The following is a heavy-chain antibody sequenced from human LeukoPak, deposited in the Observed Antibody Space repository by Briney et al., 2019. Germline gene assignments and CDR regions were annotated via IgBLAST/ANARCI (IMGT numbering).Heavy chain of an antibody. CDR2: IYSGGST. V-gene: IGHV3-66*01. J-gene: IGHJ6*02. CDR1: GFTVSSNY. Sequence: GGSLRLSCAASGFTVSSNYMSWVRQAPGKGLEWVSVIYSGGSTYYADSVKGRFTISRDNSKNTLYLQMNSLGAEDTAVYYCAREDSSSLVPPNYYYGMDVWGQGTTVTVSS. CDR3: AREDSSSLVPPNYYYGMDV. D-gene: IGHD6-13*01.